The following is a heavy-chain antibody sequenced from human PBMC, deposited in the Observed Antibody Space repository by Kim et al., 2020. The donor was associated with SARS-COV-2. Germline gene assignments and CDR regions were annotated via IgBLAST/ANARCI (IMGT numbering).Heavy chain of an antibody. J-gene: IGHJ6*02. D-gene: IGHD3-22*01. CDR1: GFTFSGST. CDR2: IRRKADGYAT. CDR3: TKFPVNDGMGV. Sequence: GGSLRLSCAASGFTFSGSTVHWVRQASGKGLEWVGRIRRKADGYATAYAASVKGRFTVSREDSKNTAYLQMNSLKIEDTAVYYCTKFPVNDGMGVWGQGTTVTVSS. V-gene: IGHV3-73*01.